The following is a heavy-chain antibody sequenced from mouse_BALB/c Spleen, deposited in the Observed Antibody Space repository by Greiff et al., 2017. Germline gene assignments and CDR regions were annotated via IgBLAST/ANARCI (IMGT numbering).Heavy chain of an antibody. V-gene: IGHV5-15*02. J-gene: IGHJ4*01. CDR1: GFTFSDYG. CDR3: ATGRGHYAMDY. CDR2: ISNLAYSI. Sequence: EVKLMESGGGLVQPGGSRKLSCAASGFTFSDYGMAWVRQAPGKGPEWVAFISNLAYSIYYADTVTGRFTISRENAKNTLYLEMSSLRSEDTAMYYCATGRGHYAMDYWGQGTSVTVSS.